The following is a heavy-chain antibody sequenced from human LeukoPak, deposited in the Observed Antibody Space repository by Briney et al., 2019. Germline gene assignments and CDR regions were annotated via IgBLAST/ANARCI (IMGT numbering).Heavy chain of an antibody. CDR1: GYSISSSSYY. J-gene: IGHJ4*02. V-gene: IGHV4-39*01. D-gene: IGHD2-8*01. Sequence: SETLSLTCSVSGYSISSSSYYWGWIRQPPGKGLEWIASIYYSGSTYYNPSLKSRVTISVDTSKNQFSLKLNSVTAADTAVYYCAGHPLMGFDYWGQGTPVTVSS. CDR3: AGHPLMGFDY. CDR2: IYYSGST.